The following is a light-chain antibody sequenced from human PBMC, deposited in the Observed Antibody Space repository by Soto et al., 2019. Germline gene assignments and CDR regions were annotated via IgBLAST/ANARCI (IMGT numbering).Light chain of an antibody. CDR2: DAS. J-gene: IGKJ3*01. CDR1: RGVTSY. V-gene: IGKV3-11*01. CDR3: QQRSNWPPFT. Sequence: EIVLTQSPATLSLSPGERATPSCRASRGVTSYLAWYQQKPGQAPRLLIYDASNRATGIPARFSGSGSGTDFTLPISSLEPEDFAVYYCQQRSNWPPFTFGPGTKVDIK.